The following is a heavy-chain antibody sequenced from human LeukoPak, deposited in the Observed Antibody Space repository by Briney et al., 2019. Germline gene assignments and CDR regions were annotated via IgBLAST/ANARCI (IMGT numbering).Heavy chain of an antibody. Sequence: GESLKISCKGSGYSFTSYWIGWVRPMPGKGLEWMGIIYPGDSDTRYSLSFQGPVTISADKSISTAYLQSSRLKASDTAMYYCASRSVTRGYDAFDIWGQGTMVTVSS. D-gene: IGHD4-17*01. CDR1: GYSFTSYW. V-gene: IGHV5-51*01. CDR2: IYPGDSDT. CDR3: ASRSVTRGYDAFDI. J-gene: IGHJ3*02.